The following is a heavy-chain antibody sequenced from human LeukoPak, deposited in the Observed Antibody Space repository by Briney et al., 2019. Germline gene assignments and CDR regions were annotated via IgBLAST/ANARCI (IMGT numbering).Heavy chain of an antibody. Sequence: PGGSLRLSCAASGFTFSSYSMNWVRQAPGKGLEWVSSISSSTSYIYYADSVKGRFTISRDNAKNSLYLLMNSLRAEDTAVYYCAKERGYSYGPLDYYYYMDVWGKGTTVTVSS. J-gene: IGHJ6*03. CDR3: AKERGYSYGPLDYYYYMDV. V-gene: IGHV3-21*04. CDR2: ISSSTSYI. D-gene: IGHD5-18*01. CDR1: GFTFSSYS.